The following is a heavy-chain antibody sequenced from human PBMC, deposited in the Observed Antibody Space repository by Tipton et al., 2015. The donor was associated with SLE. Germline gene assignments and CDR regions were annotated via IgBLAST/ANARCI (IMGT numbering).Heavy chain of an antibody. J-gene: IGHJ2*01. CDR2: VSDDGTKK. Sequence: SLRLSCAASGFTFSSHAMHWVRQAPGKGLEWVAVVSDDGTKKYYADSVKGRFTISRDNSKSTLYLQMNSLRVEDTAVHYCARDGGDYYGSGTFNLWGRGTLVTVSS. V-gene: IGHV3-30-3*01. D-gene: IGHD3-10*01. CDR3: ARDGGDYYGSGTFNL. CDR1: GFTFSSHA.